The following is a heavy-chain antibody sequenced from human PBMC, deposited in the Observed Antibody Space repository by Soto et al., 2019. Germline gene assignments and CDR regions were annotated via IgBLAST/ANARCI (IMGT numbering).Heavy chain of an antibody. CDR3: ASPLNYYDSSGYGAFDI. Sequence: VESVTISCKVSGYSFTSYGIGWVLQMPGKGLEWMGIIYPGDSDTRYSPSFQGQVTISADKSISTAYLQWSSLKASDTAMYYCASPLNYYDSSGYGAFDIWGQGTMVTVSS. J-gene: IGHJ3*02. CDR2: IYPGDSDT. CDR1: GYSFTSYG. V-gene: IGHV5-51*01. D-gene: IGHD3-22*01.